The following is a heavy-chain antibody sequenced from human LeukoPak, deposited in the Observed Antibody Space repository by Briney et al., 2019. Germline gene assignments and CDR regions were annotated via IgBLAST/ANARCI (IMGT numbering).Heavy chain of an antibody. CDR1: GFTFSSYS. CDR3: ARDKYCSGGSCYSLDS. D-gene: IGHD2-15*01. CDR2: ISSSSSYI. Sequence: PGGSLRLSCAASGFTFSSYSMNWVRQAPGKGLEWVSSISSSSSYIYYADSVKGRLTISRDNAKNSLYLQMNSLRAEDTAVYYYARDKYCSGGSCYSLDSWGQGTLVTVSS. J-gene: IGHJ5*01. V-gene: IGHV3-21*01.